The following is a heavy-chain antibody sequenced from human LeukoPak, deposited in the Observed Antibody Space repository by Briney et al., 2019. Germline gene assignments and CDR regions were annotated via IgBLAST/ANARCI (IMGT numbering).Heavy chain of an antibody. CDR3: ARTYYYGSGSYYDSRDAFDI. J-gene: IGHJ3*02. CDR2: IYQRGST. V-gene: IGHV4-38-2*02. CDR1: GYSISSGYY. D-gene: IGHD3-10*01. Sequence: SETLSLTCTVSGYSISSGYYWGWIRQPPGKGLEWIGTIYQRGSTYCNPSLKSRVTISVDTSKNQFSLKLSSVTAADTAVYYCARTYYYGSGSYYDSRDAFDIWGQGTMVTISS.